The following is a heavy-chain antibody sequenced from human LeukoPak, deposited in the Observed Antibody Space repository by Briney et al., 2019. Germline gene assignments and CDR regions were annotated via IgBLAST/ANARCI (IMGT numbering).Heavy chain of an antibody. J-gene: IGHJ5*02. CDR3: ARRKRSEYNWFDP. V-gene: IGHV3-21*01. Sequence: GGSLRLSCAASGFTFSSYSMNWVRQAPGEGLEWVSSISSSSSYIYYADSVKGRFTISRDNAKNSLYLQMNSPRAEDTAVYYCARRKRSEYNWFDPWGQGTLVTVSS. D-gene: IGHD4-17*01. CDR1: GFTFSSYS. CDR2: ISSSSSYI.